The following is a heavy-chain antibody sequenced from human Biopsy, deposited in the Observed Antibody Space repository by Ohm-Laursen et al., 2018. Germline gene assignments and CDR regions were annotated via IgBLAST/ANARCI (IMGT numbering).Heavy chain of an antibody. CDR1: GGTLITYA. J-gene: IGHJ4*02. Sequence: SVKVSCKASGGTLITYAISWVRQAPGQGLEWMVRIIPILHVPTYAQSFQGRATIRADNPTSTAYMELSGLRSEDTTVYYCASLEDRTFDKWGQGTLVTVSS. CDR2: IIPILHVP. V-gene: IGHV1-69*04. CDR3: ASLEDRTFDK.